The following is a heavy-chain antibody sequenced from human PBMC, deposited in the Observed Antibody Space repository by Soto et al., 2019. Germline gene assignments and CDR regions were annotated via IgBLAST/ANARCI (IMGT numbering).Heavy chain of an antibody. Sequence: GGSLRLSCAASGFNFSSYWMSWVRQAPGKGLEWVANIKKDGSEKYYVDSVKGRFTISRDNAKNSLYLQMNSLRAEDTAVYYCAKEGNTIAAAGNDYWGQGTLVTVSS. D-gene: IGHD6-13*01. CDR3: AKEGNTIAAAGNDY. CDR2: IKKDGSEK. J-gene: IGHJ4*02. CDR1: GFNFSSYW. V-gene: IGHV3-7*01.